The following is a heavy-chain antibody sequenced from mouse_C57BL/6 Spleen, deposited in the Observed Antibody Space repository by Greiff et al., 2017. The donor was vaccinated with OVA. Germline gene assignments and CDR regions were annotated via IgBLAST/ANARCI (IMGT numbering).Heavy chain of an antibody. D-gene: IGHD4-1*01. Sequence: EVKLQQSGPELVKPGASVKISCKASGYSFTGYYMNWVKQSPEKSLEWIGEINPSTGGTTYNQKFKAKATLTVDKSSSTAYMQLKSLTSEDSAVYYCARGLGRSVAWFAYWGQGTLVTVSA. CDR1: GYSFTGYY. V-gene: IGHV1-42*01. CDR2: INPSTGGT. CDR3: ARGLGRSVAWFAY. J-gene: IGHJ3*01.